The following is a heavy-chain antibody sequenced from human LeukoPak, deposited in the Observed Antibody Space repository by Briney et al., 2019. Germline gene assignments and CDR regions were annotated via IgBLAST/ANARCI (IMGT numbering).Heavy chain of an antibody. CDR2: INWDGGST. CDR1: GFTFDDYG. Sequence: PGESLRLSCAAAGFTFDDYGMSWVRQAPGDLLEWVSGINWDGGSTGYADSVKGRFTTSKDNAKNFLYLQMNSLRAEDTALYYCARGPYCSSTSCYTHFDYWGQGPLVTVSS. CDR3: ARGPYCSSTSCYTHFDY. V-gene: IGHV3-20*04. J-gene: IGHJ4*02. D-gene: IGHD2-2*02.